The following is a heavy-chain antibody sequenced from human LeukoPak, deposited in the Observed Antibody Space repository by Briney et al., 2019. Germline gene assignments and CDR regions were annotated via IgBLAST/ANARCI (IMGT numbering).Heavy chain of an antibody. CDR3: ARAEVLSFFDS. CDR1: GFTVSTNY. Sequence: GGSLRLSCTATGFTVSTNYMNWVRQAPGKGLEWVSVIYTGGSTYYADSVKGRFNISRDNSKNTVYLQMNSLRPEDTAVYYCARAEVLSFFDSWGQGTLVTDSS. V-gene: IGHV3-66*02. CDR2: IYTGGST. D-gene: IGHD4/OR15-4a*01. J-gene: IGHJ4*02.